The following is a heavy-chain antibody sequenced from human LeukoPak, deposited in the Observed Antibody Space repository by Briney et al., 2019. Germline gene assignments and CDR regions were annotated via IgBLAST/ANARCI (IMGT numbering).Heavy chain of an antibody. CDR2: IYTSGST. CDR3: AREVEMATIKDYYYYMDV. V-gene: IGHV4-61*02. J-gene: IGHJ6*03. Sequence: SETLSLTCTVSGGSISSGSYYWSWIRQPAGKGLEWIGRIYTSGSTTYNPSLKSRVTISVDTSKNQFSLKLSSVTAADTAVYYCAREVEMATIKDYYYYMDVWGKGTTVTVSS. D-gene: IGHD5-24*01. CDR1: GGSISSGSYY.